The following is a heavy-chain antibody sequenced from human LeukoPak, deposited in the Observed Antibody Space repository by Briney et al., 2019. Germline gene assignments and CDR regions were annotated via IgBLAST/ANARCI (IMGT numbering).Heavy chain of an antibody. V-gene: IGHV4-59*01. Sequence: SETLSLTCTVSGGSISSYYWSWIRQPPGKGLEWIGYIYYSGSTNYNPSLKSRVTISVDTSKNQFSLKLSSVTAADTAVYYCARERDYYGSGSYEIWGQGTLVTVSS. D-gene: IGHD3-10*01. J-gene: IGHJ4*02. CDR1: GGSISSYY. CDR3: ARERDYYGSGSYEI. CDR2: IYYSGST.